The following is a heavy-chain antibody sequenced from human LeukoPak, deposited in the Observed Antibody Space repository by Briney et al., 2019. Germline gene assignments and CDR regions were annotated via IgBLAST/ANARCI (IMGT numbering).Heavy chain of an antibody. CDR2: INHSGST. V-gene: IGHV4-34*01. J-gene: IGHJ4*02. CDR3: ARGGYQGSPD. CDR1: GGSFSGYY. Sequence: SETLSLTCAVYGGSFSGYYWSWIRQPPGKGLEWIGEINHSGSTNYNPSLKSRVTISVDTSKNQFSLKLSSVTAADTAVYYCARGGYQGSPDGGQGPLVTVSS. D-gene: IGHD3-16*02.